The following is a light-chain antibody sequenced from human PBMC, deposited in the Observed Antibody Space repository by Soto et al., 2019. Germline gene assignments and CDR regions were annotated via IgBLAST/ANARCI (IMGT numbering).Light chain of an antibody. Sequence: QSALTQPASVSGSPGQSITISCTGTSSDVGGYNYVSRYQQHPGKAPKLMIYEVSNRPSGVSNRFSGSKSGNTASLTISGLQAEDEDDYYGSSYTSRSTVVFGGGTKLTVL. CDR1: SSDVGGYNY. CDR3: SSYTSRSTVV. CDR2: EVS. V-gene: IGLV2-14*01. J-gene: IGLJ2*01.